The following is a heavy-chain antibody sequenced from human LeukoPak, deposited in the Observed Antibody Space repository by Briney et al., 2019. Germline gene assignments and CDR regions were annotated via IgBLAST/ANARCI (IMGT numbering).Heavy chain of an antibody. CDR1: GFTFSSYE. Sequence: GWSLRLSCAASGFTFSSYEMNWVRQAPGKGLEWVSYISSSGSTIYYADSVKGRFTISRDNAKNSLYLQMNSLRAEDTAVYYCARVQLWTTTDYWGQGTLVTVSS. CDR3: ARVQLWTTTDY. D-gene: IGHD5-18*01. J-gene: IGHJ4*02. V-gene: IGHV3-48*03. CDR2: ISSSGSTI.